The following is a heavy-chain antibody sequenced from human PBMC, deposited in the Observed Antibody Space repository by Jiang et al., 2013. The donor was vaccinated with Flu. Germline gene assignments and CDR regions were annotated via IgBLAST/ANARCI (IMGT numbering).Heavy chain of an antibody. CDR2: ISTYNGHX. CDR3: ARDLGTVAGTDYFDY. J-gene: IGHJ4*02. Sequence: RQAPGQGLEWVGWISTYNGHXNYAQMFQGTVTMTTDTSTSTAYLELRGLGSDDTAVYYCARDLGTVAGTDYFDYWGQGTLVTVSS. D-gene: IGHD6-19*01. V-gene: IGHV1-18*01.